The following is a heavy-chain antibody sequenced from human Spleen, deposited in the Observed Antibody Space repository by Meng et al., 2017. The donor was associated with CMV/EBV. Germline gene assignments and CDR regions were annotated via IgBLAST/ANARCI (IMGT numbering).Heavy chain of an antibody. V-gene: IGHV4-39*07. CDR3: AREGGASWFDY. J-gene: IGHJ4*02. D-gene: IGHD3-16*01. CDR2: IYYNGNT. CDR1: GGSISSSSYY. Sequence: GSLRLSCTVSGGSISSSSYYWGWIRQPPGKGLEWIGSIYYNGNTYYNPSLKSRITISIDTSKNQFSLKVNSVTAADTAVYYCAREGGASWFDYWGQGTLVTVSS.